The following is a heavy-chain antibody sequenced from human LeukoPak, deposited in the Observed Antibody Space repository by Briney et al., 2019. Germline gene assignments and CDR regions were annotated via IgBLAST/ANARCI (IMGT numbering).Heavy chain of an antibody. CDR1: GYTFINYG. J-gene: IGHJ4*02. V-gene: IGHV1-18*01. Sequence: ASVKVPCKASGYTFINYGITWVRQAPGQGLEWMGWINTYNGNTNYVQRLQGRVTMTTDTSTSTAYMELRGLRSDDTAIYYCARNSHGYGSGWQQFNFDYWGQGTLVTVSS. CDR3: ARNSHGYGSGWQQFNFDY. D-gene: IGHD6-19*01. CDR2: INTYNGNT.